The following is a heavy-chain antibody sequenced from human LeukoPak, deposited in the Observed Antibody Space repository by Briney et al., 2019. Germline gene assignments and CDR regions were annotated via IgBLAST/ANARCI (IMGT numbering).Heavy chain of an antibody. J-gene: IGHJ4*02. CDR1: GFTFSNYW. V-gene: IGHV3-74*01. CDR3: ARTASHYGDYDY. D-gene: IGHD4-17*01. Sequence: PGGSLRLSCAASGFTFSNYWMHWVRQVPGKGLVWVSRINSDGSSTSYADSVKGRFTISRDNAKNTLYLQMNSLRAEDTAVYYCARTASHYGDYDYWGQGTLVTVSS. CDR2: INSDGSST.